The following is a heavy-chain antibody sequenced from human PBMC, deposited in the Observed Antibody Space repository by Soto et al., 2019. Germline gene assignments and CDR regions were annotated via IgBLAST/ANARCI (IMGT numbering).Heavy chain of an antibody. Sequence: ASVKVSCKASGYTFTSYGISWVRQAPGQGLEWMGWISAYNGNTNYAQKLQGRVTMTTDTSTSTAYMELRSLRSDDTAVYYCASAVARYQPFDYWGQGTLVTVSS. D-gene: IGHD3-16*02. CDR1: GYTFTSYG. V-gene: IGHV1-18*01. CDR2: ISAYNGNT. CDR3: ASAVARYQPFDY. J-gene: IGHJ4*02.